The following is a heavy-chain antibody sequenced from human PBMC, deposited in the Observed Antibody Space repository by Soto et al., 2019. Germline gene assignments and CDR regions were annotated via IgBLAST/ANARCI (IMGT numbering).Heavy chain of an antibody. CDR3: ARSGAGSGWL. D-gene: IGHD6-19*01. CDR2: IYYSGST. V-gene: IGHV4-61*01. Sequence: QVQLQESGPGLVRPSETLSLTCAVSGGSVSSGHYYWSWSRQPPGKGLEWIGFIYYSGSTSYNPSLKSRVTISVDTYKNQFSLKMSSVTAADTAVYYCARSGAGSGWLGGQGTLVTVSS. CDR1: GGSVSSGHYY. J-gene: IGHJ4*02.